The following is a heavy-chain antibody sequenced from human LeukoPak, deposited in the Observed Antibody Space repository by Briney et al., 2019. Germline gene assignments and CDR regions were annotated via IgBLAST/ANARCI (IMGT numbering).Heavy chain of an antibody. CDR2: ITSSSGNI. V-gene: IGHV3-21*01. CDR1: GFTFSCFS. CDR3: ANTYI. J-gene: IGHJ3*02. Sequence: GALGVSFVTSGFTFSCFSMNLVRQGPGEGLEWVSCITSSSGNIYYADSVKGRFTISRDNAKNSLYLQMNSLRAEDTAVCYCANTYIWGQGTMVTVSS.